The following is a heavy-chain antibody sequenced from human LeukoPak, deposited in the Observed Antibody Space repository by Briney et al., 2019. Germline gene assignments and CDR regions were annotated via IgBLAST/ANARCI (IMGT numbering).Heavy chain of an antibody. CDR3: ARVDRVGAFDI. CDR2: ISSSSSTI. V-gene: IGHV3-48*01. D-gene: IGHD5-12*01. Sequence: GGSLRLSCAASGFTFSSYSMNWVRQAPGKGLEWVSYISSSSSTIYYADSVKGRFTISRDNAKNSLYLQMNSLRAEDTAVYYCARVDRVGAFDIWGQGTMVTVSS. J-gene: IGHJ3*02. CDR1: GFTFSSYS.